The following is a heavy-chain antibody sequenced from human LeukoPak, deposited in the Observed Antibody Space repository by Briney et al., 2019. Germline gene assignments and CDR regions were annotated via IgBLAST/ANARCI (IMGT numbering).Heavy chain of an antibody. Sequence: ASVKVSXKASGYTFTSYDINWVRQATGQGLEWMGWMNPNSGNTGYAQKFQGRVTMTRNTSISTAYMELSSLRSEDTAVYYCARGIMTTVTTSGYWGQGTLVTVSS. CDR2: MNPNSGNT. D-gene: IGHD4-17*01. CDR3: ARGIMTTVTTSGY. V-gene: IGHV1-8*01. J-gene: IGHJ4*02. CDR1: GYTFTSYD.